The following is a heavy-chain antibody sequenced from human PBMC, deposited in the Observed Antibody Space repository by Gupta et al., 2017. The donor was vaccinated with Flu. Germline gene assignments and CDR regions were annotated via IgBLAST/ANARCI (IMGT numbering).Heavy chain of an antibody. J-gene: IGHJ2*01. CDR1: GFTFSSYA. V-gene: IGHV3-23*01. Sequence: EVQLLESGGGLVQPGGSLRLSCAASGFTFSSYAMRWVRQAPGKGLEWVAVISGSGASTYYADSVKGRFTISRDNSKNTLYLQMNSLRVEDTAVYYCGKTHDNSGYYLEGRWYFDLWGRGTLVTVST. CDR2: ISGSGAST. CDR3: GKTHDNSGYYLEGRWYFDL. D-gene: IGHD3-22*01.